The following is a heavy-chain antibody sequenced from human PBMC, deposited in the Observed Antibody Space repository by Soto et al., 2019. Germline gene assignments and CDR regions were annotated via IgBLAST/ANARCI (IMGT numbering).Heavy chain of an antibody. CDR2: ISASGVST. J-gene: IGHJ4*02. CDR3: AKGWDILTGSPLDY. D-gene: IGHD3-9*01. V-gene: IGHV3-23*01. Sequence: EVQLLESGGGLVQPGGSLRLSCAASGFTFSNYAMSWVRQAPGKGLEWVSVISASGVSTYYADSVKGRFTISRDSSKNTLYLQMDSLRAEDTAVYYCAKGWDILTGSPLDYWGQGSLVIVSS. CDR1: GFTFSNYA.